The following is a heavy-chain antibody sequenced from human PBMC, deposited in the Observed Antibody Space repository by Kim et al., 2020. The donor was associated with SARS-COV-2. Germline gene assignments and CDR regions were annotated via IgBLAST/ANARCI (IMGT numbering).Heavy chain of an antibody. CDR3: AIRYSYGYGDFDY. J-gene: IGHJ4*02. Sequence: SVKVSCKASGGTFSSYAISWVRQAPGQGLEWMGGIIPIFGTANYAQKFQGRVTITADESTSTAYMELSSLRSEDTAVYYCAIRYSYGYGDFDYWGQGTLVTVSS. CDR2: IIPIFGTA. CDR1: GGTFSSYA. V-gene: IGHV1-69*13. D-gene: IGHD5-18*01.